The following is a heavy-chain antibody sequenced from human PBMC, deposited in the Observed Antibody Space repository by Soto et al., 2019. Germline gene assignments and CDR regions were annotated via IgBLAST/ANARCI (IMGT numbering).Heavy chain of an antibody. CDR2: IKSKTDGGTT. V-gene: IGHV3-15*01. D-gene: IGHD3-3*01. Sequence: GGSLRLSYAASGFTFSNAWMSWVRQAPGKGLEWVGRIKSKTDGGTTDYAAPVKGRFTISRDDSKNTLYLQMNSLKTEDTAVYYCTTYDFWSGYSVDYWGQGTLVTVSS. CDR1: GFTFSNAW. CDR3: TTYDFWSGYSVDY. J-gene: IGHJ4*02.